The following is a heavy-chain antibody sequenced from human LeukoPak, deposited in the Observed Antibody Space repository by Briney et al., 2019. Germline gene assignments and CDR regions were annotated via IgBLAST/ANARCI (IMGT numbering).Heavy chain of an antibody. CDR2: INPNSGGS. CDR3: ARVLLASDYYYYYYMDV. J-gene: IGHJ6*03. Sequence: GASVKVSCKASGYTFTNYYLHWVRQAPGQGLEWMGWINPNSGGSNYAQKFQGRVTMTRDTSISTAYMELSSLRSDDTAVYYCARVLLASDYYYYYYMDVWGKGTTVTVSS. V-gene: IGHV1-2*02. CDR1: GYTFTNYY.